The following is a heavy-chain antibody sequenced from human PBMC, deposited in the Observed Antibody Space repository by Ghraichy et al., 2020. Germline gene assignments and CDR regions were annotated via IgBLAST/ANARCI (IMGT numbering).Heavy chain of an antibody. Sequence: GGSLRLSCAASGFSFSNSWMSRVRQAPGRGLEWVANIKPDGSQKYYVDSVKGRITISRDNAKNSLFLQMNSLRAEDTAVYYCARDRSSSWYPYLDYWGQGTPVTVST. D-gene: IGHD6-13*01. CDR3: ARDRSSSWYPYLDY. V-gene: IGHV3-7*04. CDR2: IKPDGSQK. CDR1: GFSFSNSW. J-gene: IGHJ4*02.